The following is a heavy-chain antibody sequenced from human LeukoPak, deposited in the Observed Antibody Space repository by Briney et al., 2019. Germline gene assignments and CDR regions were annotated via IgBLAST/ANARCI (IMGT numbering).Heavy chain of an antibody. Sequence: GGSLRLSCAASGFTFTNYWMSWVRQAPGQGLELVANIKQDRSEKYYVDSVKGRFTISRDNAKNSLYLQMNSLRAEDTAVYYCARDQRRDGYNSLRAGGYWGQGTLVTVSS. CDR1: GFTFTNYW. CDR2: IKQDRSEK. J-gene: IGHJ4*02. V-gene: IGHV3-7*03. D-gene: IGHD5-24*01. CDR3: ARDQRRDGYNSLRAGGY.